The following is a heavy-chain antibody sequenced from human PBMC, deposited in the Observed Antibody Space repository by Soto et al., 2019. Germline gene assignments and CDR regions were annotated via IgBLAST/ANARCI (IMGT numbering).Heavy chain of an antibody. CDR1: GFTFSSYW. Sequence: EVQLVESGGGLVQPGGSLRLSCAASGFTFSSYWMSWVRQAPGKGLEWVANIKQDGSEKYYVDSVKGRFTISRDNVKNSLYLKMNSLRAEDPSVYYCARGSYRSGWYSHYYYYGMDVWGHGTTVTVSS. V-gene: IGHV3-7*04. CDR2: IKQDGSEK. CDR3: ARGSYRSGWYSHYYYYGMDV. J-gene: IGHJ6*02. D-gene: IGHD6-19*01.